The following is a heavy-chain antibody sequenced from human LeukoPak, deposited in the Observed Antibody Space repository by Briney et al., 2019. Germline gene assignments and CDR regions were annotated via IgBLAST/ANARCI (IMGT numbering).Heavy chain of an antibody. V-gene: IGHV4-61*02. CDR1: LGSILRGLYY. D-gene: IGHD3-22*01. Sequence: PSETLSLTCPVSLGSILRGLYYELWPPQPAGEGLECIGRIYTSESTNYNPSLKSRVTISVDTSKNQFSLKLSSVTAADTAVHYCAGSFLLDSSGYYRDYWGQGTLVTVSS. CDR3: AGSFLLDSSGYYRDY. J-gene: IGHJ4*02. CDR2: IYTSEST.